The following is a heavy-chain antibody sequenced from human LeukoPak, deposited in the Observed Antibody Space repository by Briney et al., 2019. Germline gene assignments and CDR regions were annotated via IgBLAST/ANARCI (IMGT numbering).Heavy chain of an antibody. Sequence: GGSLRLSCAASGFTVSSYAMGWVRQAPGKGLEWVSAISGSGGSTYYADSVNGRFTISRDNSKNTLYLQMNSLRAEDTAVYYCAKDGHDYVWGSYRSDYWGQGTLVTVSS. D-gene: IGHD3-16*02. V-gene: IGHV3-23*01. CDR2: ISGSGGST. CDR1: GFTVSSYA. CDR3: AKDGHDYVWGSYRSDY. J-gene: IGHJ4*02.